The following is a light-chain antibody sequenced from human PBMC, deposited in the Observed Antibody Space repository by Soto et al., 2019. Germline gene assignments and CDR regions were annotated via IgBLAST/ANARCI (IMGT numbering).Light chain of an antibody. Sequence: EIVMTQSRATLSVSPGEGATLSCRASQSVSNYLAWYQQKPGQAPRLLIYGASIRATGIPARFSGSGSGTDFTLTISSLQSEDFVVYYCQQYNSWPLTFGQGTKVDI. CDR2: GAS. CDR1: QSVSNY. J-gene: IGKJ1*01. V-gene: IGKV3-15*01. CDR3: QQYNSWPLT.